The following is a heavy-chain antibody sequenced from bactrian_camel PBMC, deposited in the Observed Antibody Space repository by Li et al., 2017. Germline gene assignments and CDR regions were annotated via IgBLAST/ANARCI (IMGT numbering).Heavy chain of an antibody. V-gene: IGHV3S54*01. Sequence: HVQLVESGGGSVPAGGSLRLSCAASASVNYMGWFRQAPGKEREGVAGIYTGTSGTYYADSVQGRFTTSRDNAKKTVYLQMHRLKPEDAAVYYCAADRGYGLGCLSDSGYWGQGTQVTVS. CDR2: IYTGTSGT. CDR1: ASVNY. J-gene: IGHJ6*01. CDR3: AADRGYGLGCLSDSGY. D-gene: IGHD1*01.